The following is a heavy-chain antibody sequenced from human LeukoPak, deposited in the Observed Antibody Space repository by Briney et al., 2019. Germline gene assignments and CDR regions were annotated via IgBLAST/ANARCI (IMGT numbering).Heavy chain of an antibody. CDR3: AKYCGGDCFRNFDS. D-gene: IGHD2-21*02. CDR2: IGPSGGDI. Sequence: PGGSLRLSCAASGFTFSSYAMTWVRQAPGRGLEWVTVIGPSGGDIIYADSVKGRFTISRDNSANTRYLEMNSLRAEDTAVYYCAKYCGGDCFRNFDSWGQGTLVTVS. V-gene: IGHV3-23*01. CDR1: GFTFSSYA. J-gene: IGHJ4*02.